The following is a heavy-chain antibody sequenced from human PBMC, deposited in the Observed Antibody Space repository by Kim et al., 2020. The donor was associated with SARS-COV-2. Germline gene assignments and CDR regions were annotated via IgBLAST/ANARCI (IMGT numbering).Heavy chain of an antibody. J-gene: IGHJ4*02. V-gene: IGHV4-61*02. Sequence: NPTHKSRVTISVDTSKNQFSLKLSSVTAADTAVYYCARGGSNYYDSSFDYWGQGTLVTVSS. D-gene: IGHD3-22*01. CDR3: ARGGSNYYDSSFDY.